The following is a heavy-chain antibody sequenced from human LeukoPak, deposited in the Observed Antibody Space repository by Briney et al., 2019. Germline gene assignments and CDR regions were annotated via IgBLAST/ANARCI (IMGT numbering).Heavy chain of an antibody. CDR1: GFTFSSYG. D-gene: IGHD3-22*01. V-gene: IGHV3-30*02. CDR3: AKAADSSGYGDY. J-gene: IGHJ4*02. Sequence: GGSLRFSCAASGFTFSSYGMHWVRQAPGKGLEWVAFIRYDGSNKYYADSVKGRFTISRDNSKNTLYLQMNSLRAEDTAVYYCAKAADSSGYGDYWGQGTLVTVSS. CDR2: IRYDGSNK.